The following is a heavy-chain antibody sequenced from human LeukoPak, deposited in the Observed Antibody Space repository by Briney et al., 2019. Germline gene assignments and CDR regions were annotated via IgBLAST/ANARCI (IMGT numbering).Heavy chain of an antibody. Sequence: PGGSLRLSCIVSGFSFSSNWMSWVRQAPGKGLEWVANIKYDGREKYYVDSVKGRFTISRDNAKNSLYLQMNSLRAEDTAVYYCVKVFEYYFDYWGQGTLVTVSS. CDR3: VKVFEYYFDY. CDR1: GFSFSSNW. CDR2: IKYDGREK. V-gene: IGHV3-7*03. J-gene: IGHJ4*02.